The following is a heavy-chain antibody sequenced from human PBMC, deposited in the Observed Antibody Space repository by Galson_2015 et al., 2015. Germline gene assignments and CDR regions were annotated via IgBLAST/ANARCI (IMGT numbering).Heavy chain of an antibody. V-gene: IGHV4-59*12. CDR2: FYYSGTT. D-gene: IGHD6-19*01. J-gene: IGHJ4*02. Sequence: SETLSLTCTVSGGSISNYYWSWIRQPPGKGLEWIGYFYYSGTTDYNPSLKSRVTISVDTSKNQISLKLRSVTAADTAVYYCARESYNSGWFDYWGQGTLVTVSS. CDR1: GGSISNYY. CDR3: ARESYNSGWFDY.